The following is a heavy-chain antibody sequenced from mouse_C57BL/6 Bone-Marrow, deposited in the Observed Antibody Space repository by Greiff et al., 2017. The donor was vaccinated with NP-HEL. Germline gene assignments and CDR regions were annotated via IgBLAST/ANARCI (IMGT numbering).Heavy chain of an antibody. Sequence: QVQLQQSGAELVKPGASVKISCKASGYTFTDYYINWVKQRPGKGLEWIGKIGPGSGSTYYNEKFKGKATLTADKSSSTAYMQLSSLTSEDSAVYCCARARPGYGSSYWYFDVWGTGTTVTVSS. CDR2: IGPGSGST. V-gene: IGHV1-77*01. J-gene: IGHJ1*03. CDR3: ARARPGYGSSYWYFDV. CDR1: GYTFTDYY. D-gene: IGHD1-1*01.